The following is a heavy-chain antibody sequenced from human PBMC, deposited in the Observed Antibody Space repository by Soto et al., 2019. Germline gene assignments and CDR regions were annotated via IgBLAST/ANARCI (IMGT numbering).Heavy chain of an antibody. Sequence: GGSLRLSCAASGFTLSSYSMNWVRQAPGKGLEWVSSISSSSSYIYYADSVKGRFTISRDNAKNSLYLQMNSLRAEDTAVYYCARIGSLGNGMDVWGQGTTVTVSS. J-gene: IGHJ6*02. CDR3: ARIGSLGNGMDV. V-gene: IGHV3-21*01. D-gene: IGHD3-10*01. CDR1: GFTLSSYS. CDR2: ISSSSSYI.